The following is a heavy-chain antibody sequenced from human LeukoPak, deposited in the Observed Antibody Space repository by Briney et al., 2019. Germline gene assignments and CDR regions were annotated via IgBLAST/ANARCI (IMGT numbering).Heavy chain of an antibody. D-gene: IGHD2-2*02. CDR1: GFTFSSHA. Sequence: GGSLRLSCAASGFTFSSHAMSWVRQAPGKGLEWVSGISGRGDSTVYADSVKGRFTISRDNSKNTLYLQMNSLRAEDTAVYYYASLGGYCSSTSCYNSRYNWFDPWGQGTLVTVSS. CDR2: ISGRGDST. CDR3: ASLGGYCSSTSCYNSRYNWFDP. V-gene: IGHV3-23*01. J-gene: IGHJ5*02.